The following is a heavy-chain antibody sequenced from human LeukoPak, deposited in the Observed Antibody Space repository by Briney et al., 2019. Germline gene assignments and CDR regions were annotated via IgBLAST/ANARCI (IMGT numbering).Heavy chain of an antibody. CDR3: ATSPYGSGSYTDY. Sequence: SGTLSLTCAVYGGSFSGYYWSWIRQPPGKGLEWIGEINHSGSTNYNPSLKSRVTISVDTSKNQFSLKLSSVTAADTAVYYCATSPYGSGSYTDYWGQGTLVTVSS. V-gene: IGHV4-34*01. J-gene: IGHJ4*02. CDR2: INHSGST. D-gene: IGHD3-10*01. CDR1: GGSFSGYY.